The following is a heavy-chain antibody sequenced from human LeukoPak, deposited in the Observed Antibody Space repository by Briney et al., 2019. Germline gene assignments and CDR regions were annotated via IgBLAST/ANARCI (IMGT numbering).Heavy chain of an antibody. Sequence: PSETLSLTCTVSGGSIRSYYWSWIRQPPGKGLEWIAYIYYSGSTNYNPSLKSRVTISVDTSKNQFSLKLSSVTAADTAVYYCARVYYSNSYDYWYFDLWGRGTLVTISS. J-gene: IGHJ2*01. CDR1: GGSIRSYY. D-gene: IGHD6-13*01. V-gene: IGHV4-59*01. CDR2: IYYSGST. CDR3: ARVYYSNSYDYWYFDL.